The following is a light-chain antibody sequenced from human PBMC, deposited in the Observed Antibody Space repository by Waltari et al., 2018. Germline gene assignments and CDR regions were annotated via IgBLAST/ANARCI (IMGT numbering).Light chain of an antibody. J-gene: IGLJ3*02. CDR3: QVWDNSSDHVV. CDR2: RDS. V-gene: IGLV3-21*02. CDR1: NIGSKS. Sequence: SYVLSQPPSVSVAPGQPARVTCGGNNIGSKSVHWYQQKPGQAPVLVIYRDSGRPAGIPERFSGSNSGNTATLSISRVEAGDEADYYCQVWDNSSDHVVFGGGTTVTVL.